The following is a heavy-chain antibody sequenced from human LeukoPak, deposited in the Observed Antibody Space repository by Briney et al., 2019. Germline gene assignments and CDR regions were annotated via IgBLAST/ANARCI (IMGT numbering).Heavy chain of an antibody. Sequence: ASVKVSCKASGGTFSSYALSWVRQATGQGLEWMGWMNPNSGNTGYAQKFQGRVTMTRNTSISTAYMELSSLRSEDTAVYYCARGPRYSSSWYRRYYYYYGMDVWGQGTTVTVSS. J-gene: IGHJ6*02. CDR1: GGTFSSYA. V-gene: IGHV1-8*01. CDR3: ARGPRYSSSWYRRYYYYYGMDV. D-gene: IGHD6-13*01. CDR2: MNPNSGNT.